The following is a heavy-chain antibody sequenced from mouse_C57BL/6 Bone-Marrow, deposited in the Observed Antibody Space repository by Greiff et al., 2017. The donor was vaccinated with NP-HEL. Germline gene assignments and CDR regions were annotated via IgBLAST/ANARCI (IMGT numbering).Heavy chain of an antibody. CDR1: GYTFTDYN. V-gene: IGHV1-18*01. Sequence: EVQLQQSGPELVKPGASVKIPCKASGYTFTDYNMDWVKQSHGKSLEWIGDINPNNGGTIYNQKFKGKATLPVDKSSSTAYMELRSLTSEDTAVYYCARLGYGYDPFAYWGQGTLVTVSA. D-gene: IGHD2-2*01. CDR3: ARLGYGYDPFAY. CDR2: INPNNGGT. J-gene: IGHJ3*01.